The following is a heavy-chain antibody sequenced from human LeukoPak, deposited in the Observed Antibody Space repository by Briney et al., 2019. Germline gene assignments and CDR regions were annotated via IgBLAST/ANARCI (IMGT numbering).Heavy chain of an antibody. D-gene: IGHD4-11*01. CDR2: IYYSGST. J-gene: IGHJ4*02. Sequence: SETLSLTCTVSGGSIGSYYWSWIRQPPGKGLEWIGYIYYSGSTNYNPSLKSRVTISVDTSKNQFSLKLSSVTAADTAVYYCARHFTGNFDYWGQGTLVTVSS. CDR1: GGSIGSYY. V-gene: IGHV4-59*08. CDR3: ARHFTGNFDY.